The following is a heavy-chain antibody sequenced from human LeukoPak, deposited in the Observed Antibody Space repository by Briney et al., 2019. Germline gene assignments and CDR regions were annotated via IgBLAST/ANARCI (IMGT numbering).Heavy chain of an antibody. Sequence: GGSLRLSCAASGFTFSGSAMHWVRQASGEGLEWVGRIRSKANSYATAYAASVKGRFTISRDDSKNTAYLQMNSLKTEDTAVYYCLRSNDAFDIWGQGTMVTVSS. D-gene: IGHD5-12*01. CDR3: LRSNDAFDI. V-gene: IGHV3-73*01. CDR1: GFTFSGSA. J-gene: IGHJ3*02. CDR2: IRSKANSYAT.